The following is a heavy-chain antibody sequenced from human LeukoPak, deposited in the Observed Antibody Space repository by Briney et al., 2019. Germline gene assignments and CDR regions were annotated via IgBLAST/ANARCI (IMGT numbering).Heavy chain of an antibody. CDR3: ARGSSGFYVDWFDP. CDR2: ISSSSSYI. CDR1: GFTFSSYS. J-gene: IGHJ5*02. D-gene: IGHD6-19*01. V-gene: IGHV3-21*01. Sequence: GGSLRLSCAASGFTFSSYSMNWVRQAPGKGLEWLSSISSSSSYIYYADSVKGRFTISRVNANNSLYLQMNSLRAEDTAVYYCARGSSGFYVDWFDPWGQGTLDTVSS.